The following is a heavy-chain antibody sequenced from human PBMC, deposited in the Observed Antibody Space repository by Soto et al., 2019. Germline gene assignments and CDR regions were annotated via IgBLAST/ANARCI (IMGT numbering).Heavy chain of an antibody. V-gene: IGHV1-69*02. CDR2: IIPILGIT. Sequence: QVQLVQSGAEVKKPGSSVKVSCKASGGTFSSYTISWVRQAPGQGLEWMGRIIPILGITNYAQKFQGRVTITADKSTSTAYMELRSLRSEDTVVYYCARTIPHRGSGFLFDYWGQGTLVTVSS. CDR3: ARTIPHRGSGFLFDY. D-gene: IGHD2-2*02. CDR1: GGTFSSYT. J-gene: IGHJ4*02.